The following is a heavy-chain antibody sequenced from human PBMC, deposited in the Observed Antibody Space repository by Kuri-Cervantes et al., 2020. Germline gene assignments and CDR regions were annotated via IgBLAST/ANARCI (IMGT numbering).Heavy chain of an antibody. CDR2: IYSDGSST. V-gene: IGHV3-74*01. D-gene: IGHD4-17*01. CDR1: GFTFSSYW. Sequence: GGFLRLSCAASGFTFSSYWMHWVRQAPGKGLVWVSRIYSDGSSTSYADSVKGRFTISGDNAKNTLYLQMNSLRAEDSAVYYCARDPLLYGATFDQWGQGTLVTVSS. CDR3: ARDPLLYGATFDQ. J-gene: IGHJ4*02.